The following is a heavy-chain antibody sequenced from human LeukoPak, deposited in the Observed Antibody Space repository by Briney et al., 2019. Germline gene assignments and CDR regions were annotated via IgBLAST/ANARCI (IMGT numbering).Heavy chain of an antibody. V-gene: IGHV1-18*01. CDR1: DYTFTSYG. CDR2: ISGYNGKT. J-gene: IGHJ4*02. CDR3: ARDYRDVLLWFGELSK. Sequence: ASVKVSCKASDYTFTSYGISWVRQAPGQGLEWMGWISGYNGKTNYAQKLQGRVTMTTDTSTSTAYMELRSLRSDDTAVYYCARDYRDVLLWFGELSKWGQGTLVTVSS. D-gene: IGHD3-10*01.